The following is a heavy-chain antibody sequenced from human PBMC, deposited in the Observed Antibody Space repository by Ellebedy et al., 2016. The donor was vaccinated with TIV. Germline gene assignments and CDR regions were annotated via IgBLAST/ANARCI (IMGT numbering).Heavy chain of an antibody. CDR3: ARHYGDYGKDH. V-gene: IGHV3-33*01. J-gene: IGHJ4*02. D-gene: IGHD4-17*01. Sequence: GGSLRLXXAASGFTFSSYGMHWVRPAPGKGLEWVAVIWYDGSNKYYADSVKGRFTISRDNSKNTLYLQMNSLRAEDTAVYYCARHYGDYGKDHWGQGTLVTVSS. CDR2: IWYDGSNK. CDR1: GFTFSSYG.